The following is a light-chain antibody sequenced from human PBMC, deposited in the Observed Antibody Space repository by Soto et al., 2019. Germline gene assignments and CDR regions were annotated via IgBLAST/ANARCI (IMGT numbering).Light chain of an antibody. J-gene: IGKJ1*01. V-gene: IGKV1-17*01. CDR2: AAS. CDR1: QGIRDA. CDR3: LQHNSYPQT. Sequence: DIQMTQSPSSLSASVGDRVTSTCRASQGIRDALGWYQQKPGKAPKRLIYAASSLQSGVPSRFSGSGSGTEFTLTISSLQPEDFATYYCLQHNSYPQTFGQGTEVEIK.